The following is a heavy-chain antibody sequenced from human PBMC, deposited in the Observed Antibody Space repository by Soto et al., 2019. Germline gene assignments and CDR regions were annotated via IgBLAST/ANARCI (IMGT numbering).Heavy chain of an antibody. CDR1: GYSFTNYG. D-gene: IGHD6-19*01. V-gene: IGHV1-18*01. CDR2: ISAFNGNT. J-gene: IGHJ6*03. CDR3: ARDRGVAPPVAGNTHYYYYMDV. Sequence: QDKLVQSGAEVKKPGASVTVSCKASGYSFTNYGVTWVRQAPGQGLEWMGRISAFNGNTHYAQNLQGRVTMTTDASTSTAYMELRSLRSDDTAVYYCARDRGVAPPVAGNTHYYYYMDVWGKGTTVTVSS.